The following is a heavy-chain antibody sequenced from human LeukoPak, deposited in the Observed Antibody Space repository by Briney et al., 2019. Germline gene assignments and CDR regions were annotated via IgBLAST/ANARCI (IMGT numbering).Heavy chain of an antibody. CDR2: INPNSGGT. V-gene: IGHV1-2*02. Sequence: ASVKVSCKASGYTFTGYYMHWVRQAPGQGLEWMGWINPNSGGTNYAQKFQGRVTMTRDTSISTAYMELRSLRSDDTAVYYCASDRGSIAALPGDYWGQGTLVTVSS. CDR1: GYTFTGYY. D-gene: IGHD6-6*01. J-gene: IGHJ4*02. CDR3: ASDRGSIAALPGDY.